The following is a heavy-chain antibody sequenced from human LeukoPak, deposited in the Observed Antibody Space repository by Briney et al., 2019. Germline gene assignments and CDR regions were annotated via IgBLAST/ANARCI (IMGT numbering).Heavy chain of an antibody. CDR3: LRGDRRDY. J-gene: IGHJ4*02. V-gene: IGHV3-21*06. CDR1: GFTLSNYW. CDR2: IDSSGGYM. Sequence: GGSLRLSCTASGFTLSNYWMTWVRQAPGKGLEWVSSIDSSGGYMFYADSVKGRFIISRDNAKDSLYLQMNSLRVEDTAVYYCLRGDRRDYWGQGTLVTVSS.